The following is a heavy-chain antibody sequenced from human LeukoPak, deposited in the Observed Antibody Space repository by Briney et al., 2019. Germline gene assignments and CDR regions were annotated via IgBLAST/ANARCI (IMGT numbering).Heavy chain of an antibody. Sequence: SETLSLTCTVSGGSISSYYWSWIRQPPGKGLEWIGYIYYSGSTNYNPSLKSRVTISVDTSKNQFSLKLSSVTAADTAVYYCARYYPYCSSTSCYSGAFDIWGQGTMVTVSS. D-gene: IGHD2-2*01. V-gene: IGHV4-59*08. J-gene: IGHJ3*02. CDR1: GGSISSYY. CDR3: ARYYPYCSSTSCYSGAFDI. CDR2: IYYSGST.